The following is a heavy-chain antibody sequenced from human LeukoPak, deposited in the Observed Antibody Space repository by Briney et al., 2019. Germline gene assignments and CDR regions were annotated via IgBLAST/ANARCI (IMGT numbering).Heavy chain of an antibody. J-gene: IGHJ5*02. CDR3: SREDYYYGSLTHRGSDH. V-gene: IGHV3-49*04. CDR2: IKSEAYGGIA. D-gene: IGHD3-10*01. Sequence: GGSLRLSCKASGFNFGDYAVSWVRQAPGKGLEWVGYIKSEAYGGIAEYATFVKGRFTISRDDSKSIIYLQMDSLTTEDTAVYYCSREDYYYGSLTHRGSDHWGQGTLVTVSS. CDR1: GFNFGDYA.